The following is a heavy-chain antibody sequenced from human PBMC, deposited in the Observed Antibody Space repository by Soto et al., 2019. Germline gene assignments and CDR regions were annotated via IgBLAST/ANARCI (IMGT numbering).Heavy chain of an antibody. CDR3: LRDYYATSGYYAPMPDS. J-gene: IGHJ4*02. Sequence: KGLEWMGWINPNSGGTNYAQKFQGRVTMTRDTSISTAYMELSRLRSDDTAVYYCLRDYYATSGYYAPMPDSWGQGLLVTV. D-gene: IGHD3-22*01. V-gene: IGHV1-2*02. CDR2: INPNSGGT.